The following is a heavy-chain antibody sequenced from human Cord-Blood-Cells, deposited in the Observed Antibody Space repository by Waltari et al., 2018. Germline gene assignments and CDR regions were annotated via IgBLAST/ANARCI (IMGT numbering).Heavy chain of an antibody. D-gene: IGHD6-13*01. Sequence: EVQLVESGGGLVQPGGSLRLSCAASGFTFSSYWMSWVRQAPGKGLEWVANIKQDGSEKYYVDSVKGRVTISRDNAKNSLYLQMNSLRAEDTAVYYCARGDSSSWYGLYYYYYYGMDVWGQGTTVTVSS. V-gene: IGHV3-7*01. CDR3: ARGDSSSWYGLYYYYYYGMDV. CDR2: IKQDGSEK. CDR1: GFTFSSYW. J-gene: IGHJ6*02.